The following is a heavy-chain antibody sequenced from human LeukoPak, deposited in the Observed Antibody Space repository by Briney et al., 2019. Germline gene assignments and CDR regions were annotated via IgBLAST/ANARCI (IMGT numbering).Heavy chain of an antibody. V-gene: IGHV3-30-3*01. Sequence: GRSLRLSCAASGFTFSSYAMHWVRQAPGKGLEWVAVISYDGSNKYYADSVKGRFTISRDNSKNTLYLQMNSLRAEDTAVYYCARAPDSYYYYMDVWGKGTTVTVSS. D-gene: IGHD3-22*01. CDR1: GFTFSSYA. J-gene: IGHJ6*03. CDR2: ISYDGSNK. CDR3: ARAPDSYYYYMDV.